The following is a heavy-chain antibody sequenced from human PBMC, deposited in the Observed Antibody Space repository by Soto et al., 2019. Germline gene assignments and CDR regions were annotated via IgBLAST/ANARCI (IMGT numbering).Heavy chain of an antibody. J-gene: IGHJ3*02. CDR1: GFTFSSYA. V-gene: IGHV3-23*01. D-gene: IGHD3-9*01. Sequence: GGSLRLSCAASGFTFSSYAMSWVRQAPGKGLEWVSAISGSGGSTYYADSVKGRFTISRDNSKNTLYLQMNGLRAEDTAVYYCAKDLQYYDILTGYYMGGAFDIWGQGTMVTVSS. CDR2: ISGSGGST. CDR3: AKDLQYYDILTGYYMGGAFDI.